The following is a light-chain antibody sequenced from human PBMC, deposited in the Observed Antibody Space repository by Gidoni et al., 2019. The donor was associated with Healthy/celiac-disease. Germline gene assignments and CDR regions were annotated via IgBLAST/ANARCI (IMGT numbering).Light chain of an antibody. J-gene: IGKJ3*01. Sequence: DIQMTQSPSSLSASVGDRVTITCRASQSISSYLNWYQQKPGKAPKLLIYAASSLQSGVPSRFSGSGSGTDFTLTISSLQPEDFATYYCQQSYSTPLFTFXPXTKVXIK. CDR2: AAS. CDR3: QQSYSTPLFT. V-gene: IGKV1-39*01. CDR1: QSISSY.